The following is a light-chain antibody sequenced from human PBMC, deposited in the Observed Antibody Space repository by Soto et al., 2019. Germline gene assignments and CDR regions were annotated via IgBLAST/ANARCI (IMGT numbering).Light chain of an antibody. CDR1: QDISNY. V-gene: IGKV1-33*01. CDR3: KQYDNLLYT. Sequence: DLQMTQSPSSLSASVGDRVTITCQASQDISNYLNWYQQKPGKAPKLLIYDSSNLETGVQSRFSGSGSGTDFSFTISSLQPEDIATYYCKQYDNLLYTFGQGTKLEIK. J-gene: IGKJ2*01. CDR2: DSS.